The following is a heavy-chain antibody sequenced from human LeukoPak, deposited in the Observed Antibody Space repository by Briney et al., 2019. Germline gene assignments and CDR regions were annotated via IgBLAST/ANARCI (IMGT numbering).Heavy chain of an antibody. CDR2: IYYSGST. V-gene: IGHV4-59*01. CDR3: ARVGFSGWPYYFDY. Sequence: SETLSLTCTVSGGSISSYYWSWIRQPPGKGLEWIGYIYYSGSTNYNPSLKSRVTISVDTSKNQFSLKLSSVTAADTAVYYCARVGFSGWPYYFDYWGQGTLVTVSS. J-gene: IGHJ4*02. CDR1: GGSISSYY. D-gene: IGHD6-19*01.